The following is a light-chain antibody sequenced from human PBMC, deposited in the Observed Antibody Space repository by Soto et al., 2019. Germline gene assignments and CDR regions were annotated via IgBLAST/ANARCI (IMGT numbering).Light chain of an antibody. CDR3: QQYGSSRT. CDR1: QSVSSSD. V-gene: IGKV3-20*01. Sequence: EIVLTQSPGTLSLSPGERATLSCRASQSVSSSDLAWYQQRPGQAPRVLIYGASSRATGIPDRFSGSGSGTDFILTITRLEPEDFAVYYCQQYGSSRTFGQGTKVEIK. J-gene: IGKJ1*01. CDR2: GAS.